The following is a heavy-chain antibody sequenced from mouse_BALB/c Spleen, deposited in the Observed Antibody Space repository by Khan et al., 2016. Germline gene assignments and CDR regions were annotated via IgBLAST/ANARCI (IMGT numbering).Heavy chain of an antibody. CDR1: GYSITSDYA. CDR3: ARWLDAMDY. CDR2: ISYSGTT. D-gene: IGHD2-2*01. Sequence: VQLQQSGPGLVKPSQSLSLTCTVTGYSITSDYAWNWIRQFPGNKLEWMGYISYSGTTTYNPSLKSRISLTRDTSKNQFFLQLNSVTTEDTATYYCARWLDAMDYWGQGTSVTVSS. V-gene: IGHV3-2*02. J-gene: IGHJ4*01.